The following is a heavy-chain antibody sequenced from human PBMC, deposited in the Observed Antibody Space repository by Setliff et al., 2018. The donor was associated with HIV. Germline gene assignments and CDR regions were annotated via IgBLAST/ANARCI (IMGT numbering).Heavy chain of an antibody. Sequence: LSLTCTVSGDSITNDDYYWGWIRQPPGKGLECIAVIHYNGRTYYDPSLKSRVTIFVDTSKTQFYLKLRSVTASETAVYYCARYTSKVDWFDPWGQGTLVTVSS. D-gene: IGHD2-2*02. J-gene: IGHJ5*02. CDR1: GDSITNDDYY. V-gene: IGHV4-39*01. CDR2: IHYNGRT. CDR3: ARYTSKVDWFDP.